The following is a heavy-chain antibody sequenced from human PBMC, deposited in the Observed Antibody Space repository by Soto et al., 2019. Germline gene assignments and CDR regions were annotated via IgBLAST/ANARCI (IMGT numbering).Heavy chain of an antibody. Sequence: SETLSLTCAVYGGSFSGYYWSWIRQPPGKGLEWIGEINHSGSTNYNPSLKSRVTISVDTSKNQFSLKLSSVTAADTAVYYCARGRYYDFWSGYYFGYYMDVWGKGTTVTFSS. CDR1: GGSFSGYY. J-gene: IGHJ6*03. CDR2: INHSGST. V-gene: IGHV4-34*01. CDR3: ARGRYYDFWSGYYFGYYMDV. D-gene: IGHD3-3*01.